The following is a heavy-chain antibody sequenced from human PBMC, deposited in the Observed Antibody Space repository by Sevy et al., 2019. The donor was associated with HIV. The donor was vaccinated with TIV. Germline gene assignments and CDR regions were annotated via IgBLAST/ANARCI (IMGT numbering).Heavy chain of an antibody. CDR2: ISYDGSNK. V-gene: IGHV3-30*18. J-gene: IGHJ4*02. CDR3: AKSGGSLVGATDY. D-gene: IGHD1-26*01. CDR1: GFTFSSYG. Sequence: GSLRLSCAASGFTFSSYGMHWVRQAPGKGLEWVAVISYDGSNKYYADSVKGRFTISRDNSKNTLYLQMNSLRAEDTAVYYCAKSGGSLVGATDYWGQGTLVTVSS.